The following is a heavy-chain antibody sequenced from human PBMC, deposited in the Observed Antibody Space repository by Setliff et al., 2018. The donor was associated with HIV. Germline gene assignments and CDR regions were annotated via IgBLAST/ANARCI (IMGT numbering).Heavy chain of an antibody. D-gene: IGHD2-21*02. CDR1: AGSIRSSSYY. V-gene: IGHV4-39*01. Sequence: SETLSLTCTVSAGSIRSSSYYWGWIRQPPGKGLEWIGSIYYRGNTYYNPSLKSRVTISVDTSKNQFSLKLTSVTAADTAMYYCARHYGAVKSVVTVVAKYFPHWGQGTLVTVSS. CDR2: IYYRGNT. J-gene: IGHJ1*01. CDR3: ARHYGAVKSVVTVVAKYFPH.